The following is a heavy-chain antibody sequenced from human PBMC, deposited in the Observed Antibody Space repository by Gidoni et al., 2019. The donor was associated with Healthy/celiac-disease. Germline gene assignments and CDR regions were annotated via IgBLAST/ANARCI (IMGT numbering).Heavy chain of an antibody. CDR3: ARIWVVPAATPFDY. V-gene: IGHV4-34*01. J-gene: IGHJ4*02. CDR2: INHSGST. D-gene: IGHD2-2*01. CDR1: GGSFSGYY. Sequence: QVQLQQWGAGLLKPSETLSLTCAVYGGSFSGYYWSWIRQPPGKGLEWIGEINHSGSTNYNPSLKSRVTISVDTSKNQFSLKLSSVTAADTAVYYCARIWVVPAATPFDYWGQGTLVTVSS.